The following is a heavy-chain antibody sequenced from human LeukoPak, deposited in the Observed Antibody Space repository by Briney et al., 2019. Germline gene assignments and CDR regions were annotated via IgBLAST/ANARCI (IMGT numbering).Heavy chain of an antibody. J-gene: IGHJ4*02. CDR1: GGSNY. CDR2: IHYSGSP. CDR3: ARASLAVAGTGYFDY. Sequence: SETLSLTCTVSGGSNYWSWIRQPPGKGLEWIAYIHYSGSPNYNPSLKSRVTISIDTSKNQFSLKLNSVTAADTAVYYCARASLAVAGTGYFDYWGQGTLVTVSS. D-gene: IGHD6-19*01. V-gene: IGHV4-59*08.